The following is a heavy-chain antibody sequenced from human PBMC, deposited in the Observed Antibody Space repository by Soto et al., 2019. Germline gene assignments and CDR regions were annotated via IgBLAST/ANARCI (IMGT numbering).Heavy chain of an antibody. CDR2: ISYDGGNK. Sequence: ESVGGVVQPERSLKLSCTASNFVFSVYSLHWVRQAPGKGLEWVALISYDGGNKYYADSVKGRFTISRDNSKNTPYLQMNSLRREDTAVYYCARDKDQYDFWGGTLDSWGQGTLVTVSS. J-gene: IGHJ4*02. CDR1: NFVFSVYS. V-gene: IGHV3-30-3*01. CDR3: ARDKDQYDFWGGTLDS. D-gene: IGHD3-3*01.